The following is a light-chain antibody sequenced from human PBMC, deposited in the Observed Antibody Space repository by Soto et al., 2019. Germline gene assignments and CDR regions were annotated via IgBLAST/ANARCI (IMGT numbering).Light chain of an antibody. CDR1: QSVTNY. CDR3: QQRLNWPPG. V-gene: IGKV3-11*01. J-gene: IGKJ1*01. Sequence: EIFLTQSPDTLSLSPGERATLTCRATQSVTNYIACYQQRPGQAPRLLIYDASNRATGVPARFSGSGSGTDFTLTISDLEPADFGLYYCQQRLNWPPGFGQGTKVEIK. CDR2: DAS.